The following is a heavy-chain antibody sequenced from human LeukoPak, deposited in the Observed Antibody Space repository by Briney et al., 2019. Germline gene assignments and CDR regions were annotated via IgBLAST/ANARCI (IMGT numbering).Heavy chain of an antibody. CDR2: ISGSGGST. J-gene: IGHJ5*02. D-gene: IGHD6-13*01. V-gene: IGHV3-23*01. CDR1: GFTFSSYA. Sequence: GGSLRLSCAASGFTFSSYATSWVRQAPGKGLEWVSAISGSGGSTYYADSVKGRFTISRDNSKNTLYLQMNSLRAEDTAVYYCAKGLAAAAGTNIFLTWGQGTLVTVPS. CDR3: AKGLAAAAGTNIFLT.